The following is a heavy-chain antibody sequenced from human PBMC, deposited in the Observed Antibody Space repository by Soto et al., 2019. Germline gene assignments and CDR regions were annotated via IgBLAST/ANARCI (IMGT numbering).Heavy chain of an antibody. CDR1: GGSFSGYY. CDR3: AREGNLGRWLQPLDF. J-gene: IGHJ4*02. D-gene: IGHD5-12*01. Sequence: PSETLSLTCAVYGGSFSGYYWNWIRQPPGKGLEWIGEINHSGSTNYNPSLKSRVTISLDTSKNQFSLKLISVTAADTAKYFCAREGNLGRWLQPLDFWGQGTLVTVSS. V-gene: IGHV4-34*01. CDR2: INHSGST.